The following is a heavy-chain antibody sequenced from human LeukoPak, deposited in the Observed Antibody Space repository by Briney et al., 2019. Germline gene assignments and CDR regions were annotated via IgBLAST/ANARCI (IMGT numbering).Heavy chain of an antibody. Sequence: PSETLSLTCTVSGGSISSSSYYWGWICQPPGKGLEWIGSIYYSGSTYYNPSLKSRVTISVDTSKNQFSLKLSSVTAADTAVYYCARTSLYDTVAPREIVAAFDIWGQGTMVTVSS. CDR1: GGSISSSSYY. CDR2: IYYSGST. D-gene: IGHD4-23*01. V-gene: IGHV4-39*01. J-gene: IGHJ3*02. CDR3: ARTSLYDTVAPREIVAAFDI.